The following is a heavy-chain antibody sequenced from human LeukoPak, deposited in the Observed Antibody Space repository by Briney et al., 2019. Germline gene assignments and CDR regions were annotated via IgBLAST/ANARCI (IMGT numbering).Heavy chain of an antibody. CDR3: AKGGRAGYISYFDY. CDR2: ISGSGGST. Sequence: GGALRLSCAASGFTFSSYARSWVRQAPGKGLEWVSAISGSGGSTYYADSVKGRFTISRDNSKNPLYLQMNSLRAEDTAVYYFAKGGRAGYISYFDYWGQGTLVTVSS. J-gene: IGHJ4*02. V-gene: IGHV3-23*01. D-gene: IGHD5-24*01. CDR1: GFTFSSYA.